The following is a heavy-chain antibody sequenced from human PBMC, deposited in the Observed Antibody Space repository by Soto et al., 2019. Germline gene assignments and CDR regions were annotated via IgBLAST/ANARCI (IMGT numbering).Heavy chain of an antibody. V-gene: IGHV4-4*07. CDR3: ARTVTIFGVVPPDAFDI. Sequence: QVQLQESGPGLVKPSATLSLTCTVSGGSISSYYWSWIRQPAGKGLEWIGRIYTSGSTNYNPSLESPVTMSVDTSKNQFSLQLSAVTAADTAVYYCARTVTIFGVVPPDAFDIWGQGTMVTVSS. J-gene: IGHJ3*02. CDR2: IYTSGST. D-gene: IGHD3-3*01. CDR1: GGSISSYY.